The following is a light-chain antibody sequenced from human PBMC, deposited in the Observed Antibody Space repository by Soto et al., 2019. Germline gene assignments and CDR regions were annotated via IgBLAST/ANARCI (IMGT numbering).Light chain of an antibody. Sequence: QSVLTQPPSASGTPGQRVTISCSGSSSNIGSNYVYWYQQLPATAPKLLIYRNNQRPSGVPDRFSGAKSGTSASLAISGRRSEDEADYYCAAWDDSLSGPAVVFGGGTKLTVL. J-gene: IGLJ2*01. V-gene: IGLV1-47*01. CDR1: SSNIGSNY. CDR2: RNN. CDR3: AAWDDSLSGPAVV.